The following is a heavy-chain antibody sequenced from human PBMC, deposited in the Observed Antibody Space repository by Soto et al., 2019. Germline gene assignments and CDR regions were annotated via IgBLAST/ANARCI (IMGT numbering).Heavy chain of an antibody. CDR1: GGSFSGHY. CDR3: ASKFGELLADAFDI. CDR2: VHHSGST. Sequence: ETLSLTCAVYGGSFSGHYWTWIRQPPGKGLEWIGEVHHSGSTSYNPSLKSRVTISADTSKNQFSLNLSSVTAADTALYYCASKFGELLADAFDIWGQGTMVTVSS. V-gene: IGHV4-34*01. D-gene: IGHD3-10*01. J-gene: IGHJ3*02.